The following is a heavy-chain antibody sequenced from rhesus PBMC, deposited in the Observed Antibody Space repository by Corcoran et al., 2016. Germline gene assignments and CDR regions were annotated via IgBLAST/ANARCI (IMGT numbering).Heavy chain of an antibody. D-gene: IGHD6S26*01. Sequence: EVQLVQSGAEVKRPGESLRISCKTSGYSFTSSWISWVRQLPGKGLEWMVSIYPGDSDTRYSPSFQGQVTISADKSISTTYLQWSSLKASDTATYYCAKRDSSGWSFFDYWGQGVLVTVSS. J-gene: IGHJ4*01. V-gene: IGHV5S1*01. CDR2: IYPGDSDT. CDR1: GYSFTSSW. CDR3: AKRDSSGWSFFDY.